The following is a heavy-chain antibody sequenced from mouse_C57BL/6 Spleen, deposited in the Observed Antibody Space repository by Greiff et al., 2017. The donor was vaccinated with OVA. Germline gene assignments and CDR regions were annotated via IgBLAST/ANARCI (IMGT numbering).Heavy chain of an antibody. CDR3: ARDSNYGGY. CDR1: GYTFTDYY. J-gene: IGHJ3*01. D-gene: IGHD2-5*01. Sequence: VQLQQSGPELVKPGASVKISCKASGYTFTDYYMNWVKQSHGKSLEWIGDINPNNGGTSYNQKFKGKATLTVDKSSSTAYMELRSLTSEDSAVYYCARDSNYGGYWGQGTLVTVSA. CDR2: INPNNGGT. V-gene: IGHV1-26*01.